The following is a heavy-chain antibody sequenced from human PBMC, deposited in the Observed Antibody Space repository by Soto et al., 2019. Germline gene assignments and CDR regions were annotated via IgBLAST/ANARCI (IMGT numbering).Heavy chain of an antibody. D-gene: IGHD1-26*01. V-gene: IGHV1-69*01. Sequence: QVQLVQSGAEVKKPGSSVKVSCKASGGTFSSYAISWVRQAPGQGLEWMGGIIPIFGTANYGQNSQGRVTVTADESTSTAYMELSSLRSEDTAVYYCARGSWSYRRYANFDYWSQGTLVTFSS. CDR1: GGTFSSYA. CDR3: ARGSWSYRRYANFDY. CDR2: IIPIFGTA. J-gene: IGHJ4*02.